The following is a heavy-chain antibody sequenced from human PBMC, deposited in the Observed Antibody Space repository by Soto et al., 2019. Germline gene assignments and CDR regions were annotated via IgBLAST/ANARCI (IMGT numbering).Heavy chain of an antibody. J-gene: IGHJ4*02. CDR3: ARDLMTTYDY. V-gene: IGHV1-18*01. CDR2: ISAYNGNT. Sequence: ASVKVSCKASGGTFSSYAISWVRQAPGQGLEWMGWISAYNGNTNYARKLQGRVTMTTDTSTSTAYMELRSLRSDDTAVYYCARDLMTTYDYWGQGTLVTVSS. CDR1: GGTFSSYA. D-gene: IGHD4-4*01.